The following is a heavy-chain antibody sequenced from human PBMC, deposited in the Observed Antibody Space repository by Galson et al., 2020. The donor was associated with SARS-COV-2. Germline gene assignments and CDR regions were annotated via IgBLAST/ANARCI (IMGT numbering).Heavy chain of an antibody. V-gene: IGHV3-23*01. Sequence: GGSLRLSCAASGFTFSSYAMSWVRQAPGKGLEWVSAISGSGGSTYYADSVKGRFTISRDNSKNTLYLQMNSLRAEDTAVYYCAKGRMLLWFGEPTPFDYWGQGTLVTVSS. CDR3: AKGRMLLWFGEPTPFDY. J-gene: IGHJ4*02. CDR2: ISGSGGST. D-gene: IGHD3-10*01. CDR1: GFTFSSYA.